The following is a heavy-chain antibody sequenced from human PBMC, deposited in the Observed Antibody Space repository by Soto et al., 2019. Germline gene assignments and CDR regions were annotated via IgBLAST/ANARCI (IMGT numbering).Heavy chain of an antibody. CDR3: ARDRWTARANWFDP. J-gene: IGHJ5*02. CDR2: ISDRGTT. CDR1: GGSIDDYY. D-gene: IGHD3-16*02. V-gene: IGHV4-59*01. Sequence: SKTLSLTCTVFGGSIDDYYWSWIRQSPGKGLEWIGHISDRGTTDYNPSLKSRVTISVDRSKKQFSLKVTSVTAADTAVYYCARDRWTARANWFDPWGQGTLVTVSS.